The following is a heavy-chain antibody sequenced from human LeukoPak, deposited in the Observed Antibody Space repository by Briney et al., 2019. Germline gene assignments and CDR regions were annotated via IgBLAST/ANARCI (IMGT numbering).Heavy chain of an antibody. V-gene: IGHV1-24*01. CDR1: GYTVTELS. CDR2: CDPEDGET. J-gene: IGHJ4*02. Sequence: ASVKVSCKVSGYTVTELSMHWVRQAPGKGLGLVGVCDPEDGETIYAQKFQGRVTMTEDTSTDTAYIELNRMRSEATAAYYCATGHCSSTSCYGLPYFDYWGQGTLVTVSS. CDR3: ATGHCSSTSCYGLPYFDY. D-gene: IGHD2-2*01.